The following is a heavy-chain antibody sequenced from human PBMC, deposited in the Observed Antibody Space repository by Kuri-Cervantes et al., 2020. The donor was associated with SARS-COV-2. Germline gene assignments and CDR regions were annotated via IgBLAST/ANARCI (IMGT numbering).Heavy chain of an antibody. CDR2: IRYDGSNK. V-gene: IGHV3-30*02. CDR3: AQGAYGDNVGSSFGS. D-gene: IGHD4-17*01. Sequence: GESLKISCAASGFTFSSYGMHWVRQAPGKGLEWVAFIRYDGSNKYYADSVKGRFTISRDNSKNTLYLQMNSLTVEDTAVYYCAQGAYGDNVGSSFGSWGQGTLVTVSS. CDR1: GFTFSSYG. J-gene: IGHJ4*02.